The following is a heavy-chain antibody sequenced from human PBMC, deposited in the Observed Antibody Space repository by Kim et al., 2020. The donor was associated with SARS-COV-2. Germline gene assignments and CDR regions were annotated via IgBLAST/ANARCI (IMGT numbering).Heavy chain of an antibody. CDR3: AVVGDSRDY. Sequence: SVKVSCRTSGDTFSSSAISWVRQAPGQGLQWMGGIIPSFGAANYAQGSRDRVTITADASTNTAYLELSGLRLNDTAVYFCAVVGDSRDYWGQGTLVTVSS. CDR1: GDTFSSSA. CDR2: IIPSFGAA. D-gene: IGHD3-22*01. J-gene: IGHJ4*02. V-gene: IGHV1-69*13.